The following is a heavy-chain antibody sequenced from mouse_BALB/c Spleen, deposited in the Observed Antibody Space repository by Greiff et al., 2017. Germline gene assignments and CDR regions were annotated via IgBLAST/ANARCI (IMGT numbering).Heavy chain of an antibody. CDR1: GFTFSSYG. Sequence: EVQGVESGGDLVKPGGSLKLSCAASGFTFSSYGMSWVRQTPDKRLEWVATISSGGSYTYYPDSVKGRFTISRDNAKNTLYLQMSSLKSEDTAMYYCAREGKTGKNFDYWGQGTTLTVSS. V-gene: IGHV5-6*01. J-gene: IGHJ2*01. D-gene: IGHD4-1*01. CDR2: ISSGGSYT. CDR3: AREGKTGKNFDY.